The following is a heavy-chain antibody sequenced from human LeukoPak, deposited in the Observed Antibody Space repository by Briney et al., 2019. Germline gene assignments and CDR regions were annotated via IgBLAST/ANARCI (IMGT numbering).Heavy chain of an antibody. V-gene: IGHV1-8*01. CDR3: ARGVPRYCRSPGRATADICGVY. Sequence: ASVKVSCKASGYTFTSYDINWVRQATGQGLEWMGWMNPNSGNTGYAQKFQGRVTMTRNTSINTAYMELSSLRSEDTAVYCCARGVPRYCRSPGRATADICGVYWGQGTLVTVSS. D-gene: IGHD2-2*01. J-gene: IGHJ4*02. CDR2: MNPNSGNT. CDR1: GYTFTSYD.